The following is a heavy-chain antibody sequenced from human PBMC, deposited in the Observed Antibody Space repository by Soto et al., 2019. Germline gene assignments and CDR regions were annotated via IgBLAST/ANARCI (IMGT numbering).Heavy chain of an antibody. V-gene: IGHV3-15*01. J-gene: IGHJ6*03. Sequence: EVQLVESGGGLVKPGGSLRLSCAASGFTFSNAWMSWVRQAPGKGLEWVGRIKSKTDGGTTDYAAPVKGRLTISSDDSKNTLYLQMNSLKAEDTAVYYCTTGLLAERAGYYYYMDVWGKGTTVTVCS. CDR3: TTGLLAERAGYYYYMDV. CDR1: GFTFSNAW. CDR2: IKSKTDGGTT. D-gene: IGHD2-15*01.